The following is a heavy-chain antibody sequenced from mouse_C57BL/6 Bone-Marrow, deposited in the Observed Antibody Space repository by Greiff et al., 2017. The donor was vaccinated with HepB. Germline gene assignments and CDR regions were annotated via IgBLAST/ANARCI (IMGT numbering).Heavy chain of an antibody. J-gene: IGHJ3*01. CDR3: ARYSNYGDRFAY. CDR2: ISDGGSYT. Sequence: EVMLVESGGGLVKPGGSLKLSCAASGFTFSSYAMSWVRQTPEKRLEWVATISDGGSYTYYPDNVKGRFTISRDNAKNNLYLQMSHLKSEDTAMYYCARYSNYGDRFAYWGQGTLVTVSA. CDR1: GFTFSSYA. V-gene: IGHV5-4*03. D-gene: IGHD2-5*01.